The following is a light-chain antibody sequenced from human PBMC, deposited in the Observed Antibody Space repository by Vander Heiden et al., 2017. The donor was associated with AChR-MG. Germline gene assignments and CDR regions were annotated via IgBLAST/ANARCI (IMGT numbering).Light chain of an antibody. J-gene: IGKJ5*01. CDR2: KAA. CDR1: QRISSW. Sequence: DIQMTQSPSTLSASVGARVTISCRASQRISSWLACYQQKPGRDPKRLIYKAASIESGVPSRFSGSGSGTEVTLTISSLQPDDFATDYCQQYNSYPITFGQGTRLEIK. CDR3: QQYNSYPIT. V-gene: IGKV1-5*03.